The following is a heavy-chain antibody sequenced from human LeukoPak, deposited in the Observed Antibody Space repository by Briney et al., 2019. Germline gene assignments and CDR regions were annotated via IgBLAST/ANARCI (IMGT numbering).Heavy chain of an antibody. CDR1: GFTFSSYS. CDR3: ARGIAVAGTNYFDY. J-gene: IGHJ4*02. V-gene: IGHV3-21*04. CDR2: ISSSSSYI. Sequence: PGGSLRLSCAASGFTFSSYSMNWVRQAPGKGPEWVSSISSSSSYIYYADSVKGRFTTSRDNAKNSLYLQMNSLRAEDTAVYYCARGIAVAGTNYFDYWGQGTLVTVSS. D-gene: IGHD6-19*01.